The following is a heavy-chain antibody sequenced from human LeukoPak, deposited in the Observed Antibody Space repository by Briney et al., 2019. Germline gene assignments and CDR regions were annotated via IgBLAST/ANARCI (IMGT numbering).Heavy chain of an antibody. CDR2: IYPGDSDT. Sequence: GESLQISCKGPGYSFTSYWIGWVRQMPGKGLEWMGIIYPGDSDTRYSPSFQGQVTISADKSISTAYLQWSSLKASDTAMYYCARLPLNYYDSSGALDYWGQGTLVTVSS. J-gene: IGHJ4*02. V-gene: IGHV5-51*01. CDR1: GYSFTSYW. D-gene: IGHD3-22*01. CDR3: ARLPLNYYDSSGALDY.